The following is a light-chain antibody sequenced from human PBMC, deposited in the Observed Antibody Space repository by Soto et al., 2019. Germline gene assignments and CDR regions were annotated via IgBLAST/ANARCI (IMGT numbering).Light chain of an antibody. J-gene: IGKJ1*01. CDR2: STS. V-gene: IGKV3-20*01. CDR3: QQYGRSQT. CDR1: QRVSSDS. Sequence: EIVLTQSPDTLSLSPGERATLSCRASQRVSSDSLAWYQQQPGQAPRLLIYSTSNRATGIPDRFSGSGSGTDFTLTISILETEDFALYYCQQYGRSQTFGQGTKVESK.